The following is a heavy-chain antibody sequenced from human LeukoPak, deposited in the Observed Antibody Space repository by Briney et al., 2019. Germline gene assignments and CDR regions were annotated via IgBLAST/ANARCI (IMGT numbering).Heavy chain of an antibody. CDR3: ARGRDVVVVPAADFDY. V-gene: IGHV6-1*01. J-gene: IGHJ4*02. CDR2: TYYNSQWYN. D-gene: IGHD2-2*01. Sequence: SQTLSLTCAISGDSVSRNNIAWNWIRQSPSRGLEWLGRTYYNSQWYNDYAVSVRSRITVNPDTSKNQFSLQLNSVTPEDTAVYFCARGRDVVVVPAADFDYWGQGILVTVSS. CDR1: GDSVSRNNIA.